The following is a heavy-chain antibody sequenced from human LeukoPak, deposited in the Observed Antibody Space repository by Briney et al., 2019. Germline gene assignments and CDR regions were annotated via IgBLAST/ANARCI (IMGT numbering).Heavy chain of an antibody. CDR3: ADSGSYSLY. V-gene: IGHV3-23*01. CDR2: VSGSGGST. Sequence: GGSLRLSCAASEXTFSSFAVSWVRQAPGKGLEWVSRVSGSGGSTYYADSVKGRFSISRDNSKNTLFLQMNSLRPEDTAVYSCADSGSYSLYWGQGTLVTVSS. D-gene: IGHD1-26*01. J-gene: IGHJ4*02. CDR1: EXTFSSFA.